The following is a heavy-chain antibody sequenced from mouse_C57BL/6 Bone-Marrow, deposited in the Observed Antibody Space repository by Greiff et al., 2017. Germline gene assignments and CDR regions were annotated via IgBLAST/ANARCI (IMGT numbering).Heavy chain of an antibody. J-gene: IGHJ2*01. V-gene: IGHV5-6*01. CDR1: GFTFSSYG. CDR3: ARQVGDY. Sequence: EVMLVESGGDLVKPGGSLKLSCAASGFTFSSYGMSWVRQTPDKRLEWVATISSGGSYTYYPDSVKGRFTISRDNAKNTLYLQMSSLKAEDTAMYYCARQVGDYWGQGTTLTVSS. CDR2: ISSGGSYT. D-gene: IGHD1-1*02.